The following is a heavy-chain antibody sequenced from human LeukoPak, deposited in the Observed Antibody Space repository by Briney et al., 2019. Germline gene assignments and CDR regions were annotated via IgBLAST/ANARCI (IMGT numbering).Heavy chain of an antibody. D-gene: IGHD6-19*01. CDR2: ISYDGSNK. CDR3: ARDPDSSGWYLDY. CDR1: GFTSSSYA. Sequence: GRSLRLSCAASGFTSSSYAMHWVRQAPGKGLEWVAVISYDGSNKYYADSVKGRFTISRDNSKNTLYLQMNSLRAEDTAVYYCARDPDSSGWYLDYWGQGTLVTVSS. J-gene: IGHJ4*02. V-gene: IGHV3-30-3*01.